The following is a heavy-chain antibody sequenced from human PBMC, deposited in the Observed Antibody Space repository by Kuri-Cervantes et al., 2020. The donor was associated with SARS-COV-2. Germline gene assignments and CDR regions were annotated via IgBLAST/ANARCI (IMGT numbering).Heavy chain of an antibody. V-gene: IGHV4-38-2*02. D-gene: IGHD4-11*01. CDR2: IYHSGST. CDR3: ARVAESNYFGWYYYYMDV. J-gene: IGHJ6*03. CDR1: GYSISSGYY. Sequence: SETLSLTCTVSGYSISSGYYWGWIRQPPGKGLEWIAIIYHSGSTYYNPSLKSRVTISLDTSKNQFSPKLSSVTAADTAVYYCARVAESNYFGWYYYYMDVWGEGTTVTVSS.